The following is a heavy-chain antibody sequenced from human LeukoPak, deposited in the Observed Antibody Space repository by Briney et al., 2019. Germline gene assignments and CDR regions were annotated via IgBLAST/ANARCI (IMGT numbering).Heavy chain of an antibody. CDR1: GYTFTSYG. Sequence: ASVKVSCKASGYTFTSYGISWVRQAPGQGLEWMGWISAYNGNTNYAQKLQGRVTMTTDTSTSTAYMELRSLRSDDTAVYYCAREGEGVRYFDWLTTSRHYCYGMDVWGQGTTVTVSS. CDR2: ISAYNGNT. V-gene: IGHV1-18*01. CDR3: AREGEGVRYFDWLTTSRHYCYGMDV. J-gene: IGHJ6*02. D-gene: IGHD3-9*01.